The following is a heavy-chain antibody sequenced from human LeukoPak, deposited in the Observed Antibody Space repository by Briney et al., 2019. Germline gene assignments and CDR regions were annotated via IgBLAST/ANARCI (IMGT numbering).Heavy chain of an antibody. D-gene: IGHD6-19*01. Sequence: GGSLRLSCSGSGCIFSNYAMHWVRQAPGKGLEYVSAISSNGGSTYYADSVKGRFTISRDNSKNTLYLQMSSLRAEDTAVYYCVKGKGIAVTSLDYWGQGTLVTVSS. CDR1: GCIFSNYA. V-gene: IGHV3-64D*06. CDR3: VKGKGIAVTSLDY. J-gene: IGHJ4*02. CDR2: ISSNGGST.